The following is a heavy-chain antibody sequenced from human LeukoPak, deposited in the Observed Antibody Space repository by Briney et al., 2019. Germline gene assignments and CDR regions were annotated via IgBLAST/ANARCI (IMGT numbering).Heavy chain of an antibody. J-gene: IGHJ3*02. V-gene: IGHV1-8*01. CDR1: GYTFTSYD. CDR2: MNPNSGNT. Sequence: GASVKVSCKASGYTFTSYDINWVRQATGQGLEWMGWMNPNSGNTGYAQKFQGRITMTRDTSITTAYMELSTLRSEDTAVYYCARGPRGLDAFDIWGQGTMVTVSS. CDR3: ARGPRGLDAFDI.